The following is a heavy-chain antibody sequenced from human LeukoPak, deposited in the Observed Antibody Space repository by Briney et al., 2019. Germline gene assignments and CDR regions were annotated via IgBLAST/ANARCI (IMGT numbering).Heavy chain of an antibody. Sequence: RGSLRLSCAASGFTFSSYSMNWVRQAPGKGLEWVSSISSSSSYIYYADSVKGRFTISRDNAKNSLYLQMNSLRAEDTAVYYCARDANIVVVPAASSYYYGMDVWGQGTTVTVSS. CDR3: ARDANIVVVPAASSYYYGMDV. CDR1: GFTFSSYS. D-gene: IGHD2-2*01. J-gene: IGHJ6*02. V-gene: IGHV3-21*01. CDR2: ISSSSSYI.